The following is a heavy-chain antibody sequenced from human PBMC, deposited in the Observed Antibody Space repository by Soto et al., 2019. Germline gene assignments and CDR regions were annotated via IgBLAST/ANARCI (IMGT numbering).Heavy chain of an antibody. J-gene: IGHJ4*02. CDR1: GFTFSSYW. Sequence: PAGSLRLSCAASGFTFSSYWMTWVRQAPGTGLEWVANIKQDGSEKYYVDSVKGRFTISRDNAKNSLYLQMNSLRAEDTDVYYCAREMATGVYWGQGTLVTVSS. CDR3: AREMATGVY. D-gene: IGHD5-12*01. CDR2: IKQDGSEK. V-gene: IGHV3-7*03.